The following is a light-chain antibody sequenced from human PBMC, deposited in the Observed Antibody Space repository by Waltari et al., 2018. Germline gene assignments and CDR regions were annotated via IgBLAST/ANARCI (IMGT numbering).Light chain of an antibody. CDR2: GTN. Sequence: SSELTQDPAVSVALGQTVRITCEGDILRSYYASWYQQKPGQAPVLVIYGTNNRPSGIPDRFSGSSSGNTASLTITGAQAEDEADYYCNSRDSSGNPHVVFGGGTKLTVL. CDR3: NSRDSSGNPHVV. V-gene: IGLV3-19*01. CDR1: ILRSYY. J-gene: IGLJ2*01.